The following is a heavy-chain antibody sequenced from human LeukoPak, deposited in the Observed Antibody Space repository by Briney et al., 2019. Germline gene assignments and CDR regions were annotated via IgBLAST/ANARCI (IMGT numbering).Heavy chain of an antibody. D-gene: IGHD3-22*01. J-gene: IGHJ4*02. CDR3: ARDIAYYYGSSAPC. V-gene: IGHV3-48*01. Sequence: PGGSLRLSCTASGFTFSSYSMNWVRQAPGKGLEWLSYINNSGTTTYYAGSVRGRFTISRDNAKNSLYLQMNSLRAEDTAVYYCARDIAYYYGSSAPCWGQGTLVTVSS. CDR1: GFTFSSYS. CDR2: INNSGTTT.